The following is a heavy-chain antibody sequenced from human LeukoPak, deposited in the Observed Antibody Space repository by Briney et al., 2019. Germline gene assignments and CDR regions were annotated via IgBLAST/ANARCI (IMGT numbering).Heavy chain of an antibody. CDR3: ARHSSGYYHYDY. D-gene: IGHD3-22*01. CDR2: INSDGRST. V-gene: IGHV3-74*01. CDR1: GFTFSSYW. Sequence: GGSLRLSGAASGFTFSSYWMHWVRQAPGKGLVWVSLINSDGRSTSYADSVKGRFTISRDNSKNTLHLQMNSLRAEDTAVYYCARHSSGYYHYDYWGPGTPVTVAS. J-gene: IGHJ4*02.